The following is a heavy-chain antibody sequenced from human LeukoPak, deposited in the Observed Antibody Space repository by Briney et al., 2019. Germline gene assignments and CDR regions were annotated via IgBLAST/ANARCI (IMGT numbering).Heavy chain of an antibody. Sequence: GGSLRLSCAASGFTFSRYDMHWVRHPTGKGLEGVSIIGTAGDTYYPGSVKGRFTISRENAKNSLYLQMNSLRAGDTAVYYCARGQPGWGLDYWGQGTLVTVSS. CDR1: GFTFSRYD. D-gene: IGHD1-26*01. CDR3: ARGQPGWGLDY. CDR2: IGTAGDT. V-gene: IGHV3-13*04. J-gene: IGHJ4*02.